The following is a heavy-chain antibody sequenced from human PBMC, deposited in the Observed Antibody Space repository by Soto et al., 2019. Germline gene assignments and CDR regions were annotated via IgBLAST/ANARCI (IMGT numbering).Heavy chain of an antibody. CDR3: AHQGNDYGDHGLDY. D-gene: IGHD4-17*01. Sequence: QITLKESGPTLVKPTQTLTLTCTFSGFSLSTSGVGVGWIRQPPGKALEWLALIYWDDDKRYSPSLKSRLTTTKDTSKTQVVLTMTNMDPVDTATYYCAHQGNDYGDHGLDYWGQGTLVTVSS. V-gene: IGHV2-5*02. J-gene: IGHJ4*02. CDR1: GFSLSTSGVG. CDR2: IYWDDDK.